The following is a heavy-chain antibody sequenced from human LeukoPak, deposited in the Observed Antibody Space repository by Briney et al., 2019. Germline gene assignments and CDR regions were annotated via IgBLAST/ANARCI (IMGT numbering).Heavy chain of an antibody. D-gene: IGHD1-1*01. Sequence: SETLSLTCAVYGGSFSGYYWSWIRQPPGKGLEWIGEINHSGSTNYNPSLKSRVTISVDTSKNQFSLKLSSVTAADTAMYYCAIATGTFDYWGQGTLVTVSS. CDR3: AIATGTFDY. CDR1: GGSFSGYY. V-gene: IGHV4-34*01. J-gene: IGHJ4*02. CDR2: INHSGST.